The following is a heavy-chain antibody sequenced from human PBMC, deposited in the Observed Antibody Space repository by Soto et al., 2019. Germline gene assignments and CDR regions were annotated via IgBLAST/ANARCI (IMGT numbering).Heavy chain of an antibody. D-gene: IGHD5-12*01. V-gene: IGHV1-8*01. CDR1: GYTFTSYD. Sequence: QVQLVQSGAEVKKTGASVKVSCKASGYTFTSYDINWVRQATGQGLEGMGWMNPNSGNTGYAQKLQGRVTMTRNTSISAADRELSSLRSEDTAVYYCARGWYGGYDTDDHYGSPPDVWGQGTTVTVSS. J-gene: IGHJ6*02. CDR2: MNPNSGNT. CDR3: ARGWYGGYDTDDHYGSPPDV.